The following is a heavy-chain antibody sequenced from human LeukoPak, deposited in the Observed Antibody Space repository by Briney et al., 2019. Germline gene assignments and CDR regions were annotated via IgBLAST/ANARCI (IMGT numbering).Heavy chain of an antibody. CDR3: ARGTWIQPEGY. V-gene: IGHV4-39*07. Sequence: PSETLSLTCTVSGGSISSSSYYWGWIRQPPGKGLEWIGSIYYSGNTYYNPSLKSRVTISLDTSKNQFSLKLSSVTAADTAVYYCARGTWIQPEGYWGQGTLVTVSS. CDR2: IYYSGNT. J-gene: IGHJ4*02. D-gene: IGHD5-18*01. CDR1: GGSISSSSYY.